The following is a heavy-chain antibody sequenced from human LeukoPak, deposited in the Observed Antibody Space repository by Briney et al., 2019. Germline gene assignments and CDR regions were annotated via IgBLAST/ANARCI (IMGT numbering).Heavy chain of an antibody. J-gene: IGHJ3*02. CDR3: ARMVRERHAFDI. CDR1: GGSFSGYY. Sequence: SETLSLTCAVYGGSFSGYYWSWIRQPPGKGLEWIGEINHSGSTNYNPSLKSRVTISVDTSKNQFSLKLSSVTAADTAVYFCARMVRERHAFDIWGQGTGVTVSS. D-gene: IGHD3-10*01. CDR2: INHSGST. V-gene: IGHV4-34*01.